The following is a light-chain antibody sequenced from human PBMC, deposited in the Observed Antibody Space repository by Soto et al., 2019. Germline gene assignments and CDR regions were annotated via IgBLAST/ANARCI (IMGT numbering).Light chain of an antibody. Sequence: IVMKQSPATLSVSPGERATLSCRASQSVSSNLAWYQQKPGQAPRLLIYGASTRATGIPARFSGSGSGTEFPLTISSLQSEDFAVYYCQQYNNWTQTFGQGTKLEIK. CDR2: GAS. J-gene: IGKJ1*01. V-gene: IGKV3-15*01. CDR3: QQYNNWTQT. CDR1: QSVSSN.